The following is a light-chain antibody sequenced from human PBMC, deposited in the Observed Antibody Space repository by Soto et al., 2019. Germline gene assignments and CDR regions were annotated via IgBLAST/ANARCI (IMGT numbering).Light chain of an antibody. CDR1: SSNIGSNT. CDR3: AAWDDSLWV. CDR2: SNH. V-gene: IGLV1-44*01. Sequence: QAVVTQPPSASGTLGQRVTISCSGSSSNIGSNTVNWYQQLPGSAPKVLIYSNHQRPSGVPDRFSGSKSGTSASLAISGLQSEDEADYYCAAWDDSLWVFGGGTKLTVL. J-gene: IGLJ3*02.